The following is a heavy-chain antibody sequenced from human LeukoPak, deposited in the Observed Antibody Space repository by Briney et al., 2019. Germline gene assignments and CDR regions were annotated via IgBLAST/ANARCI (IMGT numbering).Heavy chain of an antibody. CDR1: GFTFDDYG. CDR2: INWNGGST. V-gene: IGHV3-20*04. CDR3: ARGTLKAAANGFDY. Sequence: GGSLRLSCAASGFTFDDYGMSWVRQAPGKGLEWVSGINWNGGSTGYADSVKGRFTISGDNAKNSLYLQMNSLRAEDTALYYCARGTLKAAANGFDYWGQGTLVTVSS. D-gene: IGHD6-13*01. J-gene: IGHJ4*02.